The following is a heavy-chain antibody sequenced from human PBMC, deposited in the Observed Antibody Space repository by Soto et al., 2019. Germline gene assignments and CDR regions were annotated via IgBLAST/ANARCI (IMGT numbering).Heavy chain of an antibody. J-gene: IGHJ4*02. CDR1: GDSVSSNTAA. Sequence: LSLTCAISGDSVSSNTAAWNWIRSSPSRGLEWLGRTYYRSNWRHDYAVSVRSRITVNPDTSKNHFSLQLNSVTPDDTAVYYCARGVAGSGFDLWGQGTLVTVSS. D-gene: IGHD6-19*01. CDR3: ARGVAGSGFDL. V-gene: IGHV6-1*01. CDR2: TYYRSNWRH.